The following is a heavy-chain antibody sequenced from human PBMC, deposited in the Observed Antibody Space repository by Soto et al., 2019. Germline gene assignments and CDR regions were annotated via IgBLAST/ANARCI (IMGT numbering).Heavy chain of an antibody. CDR3: ARTPEVTMVRGVIFWFDP. D-gene: IGHD3-10*01. CDR1: GGSISSYY. J-gene: IGHJ5*02. Sequence: PSETLSLTCTVSGGSISSYYWSWIRQPPGKGLEWIGYIYYSGSTNYNPSLKSRVTISVDTSKNQFSLKLSSVTAADTAVYYCARTPEVTMVRGVIFWFDPWGQGTLVTVS. CDR2: IYYSGST. V-gene: IGHV4-59*01.